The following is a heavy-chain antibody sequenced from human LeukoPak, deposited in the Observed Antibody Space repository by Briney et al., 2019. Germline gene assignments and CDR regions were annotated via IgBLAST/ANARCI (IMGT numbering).Heavy chain of an antibody. V-gene: IGHV5-51*01. CDR3: ARHWKSELTMVRGVIIGTFDY. CDR2: IYPGDSDT. CDR1: GYSFTSYW. J-gene: IGHJ4*02. D-gene: IGHD3-10*01. Sequence: GESLKISCKGSGYSFTSYWIGWVRQMPGKGLEWMGIIYPGDSDTRYSPSSQGQVTISADKSIGTAYLQWSSLKASDTAMYYCARHWKSELTMVRGVIIGTFDYWGQGTLVTVSS.